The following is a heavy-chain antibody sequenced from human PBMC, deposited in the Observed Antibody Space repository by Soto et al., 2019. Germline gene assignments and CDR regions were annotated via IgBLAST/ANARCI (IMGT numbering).Heavy chain of an antibody. V-gene: IGHV1-69*01. D-gene: IGHD2-2*01. CDR2: IIPIFGTA. Sequence: QVQLVQSGAEVKKPGSSVKVSCKASGGTFSSYAISWVRQAPGQGLEWMGGIIPIFGTANYAQKFQGRVTITADESTSTAYMELSSLRSEDTAVYYCARGYCRSTSCYVHYYYGMDVWGQGTTVTVSS. J-gene: IGHJ6*02. CDR3: ARGYCRSTSCYVHYYYGMDV. CDR1: GGTFSSYA.